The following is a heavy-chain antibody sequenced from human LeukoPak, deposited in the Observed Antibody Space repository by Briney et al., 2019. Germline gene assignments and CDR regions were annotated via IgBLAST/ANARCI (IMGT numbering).Heavy chain of an antibody. Sequence: GGSLRLSCAVSGIPFTTIDVRWVRLAPGRGLEWVSTITKSGGSTYYADSVKGRFTISRDNSKDTLFLQMNSLRAEDTAVYYCANVVGGYWGQGTLVTVSS. CDR2: ITKSGGST. V-gene: IGHV3-23*01. CDR3: ANVVGGY. CDR1: GIPFTTID. J-gene: IGHJ4*02. D-gene: IGHD2-21*01.